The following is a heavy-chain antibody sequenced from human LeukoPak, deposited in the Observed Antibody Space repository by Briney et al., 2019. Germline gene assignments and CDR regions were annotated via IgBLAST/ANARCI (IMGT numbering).Heavy chain of an antibody. CDR3: AKDGRFLEWLFNY. CDR2: ISGSGGST. D-gene: IGHD3-3*01. Sequence: GGSLRLSCAASGFTFTSYAMSWVRQAPGKGLEWVSAISGSGGSTYYADSVKGRFTISRDNSKNTLYLQMNSLRAEDTAVYYCAKDGRFLEWLFNYWGQGTLVTVSS. J-gene: IGHJ4*02. V-gene: IGHV3-23*01. CDR1: GFTFTSYA.